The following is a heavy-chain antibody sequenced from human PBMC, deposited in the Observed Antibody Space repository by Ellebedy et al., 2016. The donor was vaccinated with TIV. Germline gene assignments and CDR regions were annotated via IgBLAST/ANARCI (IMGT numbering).Heavy chain of an antibody. D-gene: IGHD1-20*01. CDR3: ARFAYNYGMDS. Sequence: PGGSLRLSCIASGFTLSSFSMSWVRQAPGKGLEWVAHIMENGYEAYYVDSVKGRFTISRDNAKNSLYLQMNSLRADDTAVFYCARFAYNYGMDSWGQGTLVTVSS. J-gene: IGHJ5*01. CDR1: GFTLSSFS. CDR2: IMENGYEA. V-gene: IGHV3-7*01.